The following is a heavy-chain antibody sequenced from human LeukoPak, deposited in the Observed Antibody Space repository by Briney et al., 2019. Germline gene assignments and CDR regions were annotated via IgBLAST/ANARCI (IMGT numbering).Heavy chain of an antibody. J-gene: IGHJ4*02. CDR3: ARLVKGYCSSSSCHYFDY. D-gene: IGHD2-2*01. CDR2: IYYSGNT. V-gene: IGHV4-59*08. Sequence: SETLSLTCTVSGGSISSYYWSWIRQPPGKGLEWIGYIYYSGNTDYNPSLKSRVTISVDTSKNQFSLKLSSVTAADTAVYYCARLVKGYCSSSSCHYFDYWGQGTLVTVSS. CDR1: GGSISSYY.